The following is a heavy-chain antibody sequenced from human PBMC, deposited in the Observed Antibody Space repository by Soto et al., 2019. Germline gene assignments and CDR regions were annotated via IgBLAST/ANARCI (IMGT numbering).Heavy chain of an antibody. CDR2: TDYSGNT. CDR3: ARAVGDPLYYLDY. CDR1: SDSISSYY. V-gene: IGHV4-59*08. J-gene: IGHJ4*02. D-gene: IGHD6-19*01. Sequence: SETLPLTCTVSSDSISSYYWIWIRQSPGKGLEWIGYTDYSGNTNYNPSLKSRVTISGDTSKNQFSLRLSSVTAADTAVYYCARAVGDPLYYLDYWGQGTLVTVSS.